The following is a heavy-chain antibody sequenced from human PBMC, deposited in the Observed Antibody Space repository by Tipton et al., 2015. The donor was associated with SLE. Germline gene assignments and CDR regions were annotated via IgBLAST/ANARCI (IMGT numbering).Heavy chain of an antibody. V-gene: IGHV3-23*01. D-gene: IGHD5-18*01. CDR3: AKMDTATGEFDP. CDR2: ISGSGGST. J-gene: IGHJ5*02. Sequence: SLRLSCAASGFTFSSYAMSWVRQAPGKGLEWVSAISGSGGSTYYADSVKGRFTISRDNSKNTLYLQMNSLRAEDTAVYYCAKMDTATGEFDPWGQGPLVTVSS. CDR1: GFTFSSYA.